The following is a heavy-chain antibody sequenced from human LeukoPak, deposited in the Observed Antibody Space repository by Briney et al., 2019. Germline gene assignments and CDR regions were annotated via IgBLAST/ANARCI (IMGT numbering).Heavy chain of an antibody. CDR2: IYPGDSDT. CDR1: GYSFTSYW. Sequence: GESLKISCKGSGYSFTSYWIGWVRQMPGKGLEWMGIIYPGDSDTRYSPSFEGQVTISADKSISTAYLQWSSLKASDTAMYYCARGNYYDSSGCYPGSLDIWGQGTMVTVSS. V-gene: IGHV5-51*01. CDR3: ARGNYYDSSGCYPGSLDI. J-gene: IGHJ3*02. D-gene: IGHD3-22*01.